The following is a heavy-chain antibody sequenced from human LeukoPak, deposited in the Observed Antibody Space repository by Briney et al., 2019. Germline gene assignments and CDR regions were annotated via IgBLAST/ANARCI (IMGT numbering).Heavy chain of an antibody. D-gene: IGHD3-10*01. J-gene: IGHJ4*02. Sequence: GGSPRLSCAASGFTFTNYWMSWVRQAPGKGLEWVVNIKPDGSEKYYVDSVKGRFTISRDNTKNSLYLQMNSLRAEDTAVYYCARDYYYGSGSYLKWGQGTLVTVSS. CDR3: ARDYYYGSGSYLK. CDR2: IKPDGSEK. V-gene: IGHV3-7*01. CDR1: GFTFTNYW.